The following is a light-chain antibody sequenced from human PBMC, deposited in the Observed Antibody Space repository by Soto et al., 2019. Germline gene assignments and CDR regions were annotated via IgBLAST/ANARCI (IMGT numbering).Light chain of an antibody. CDR3: QQRSNWPLT. J-gene: IGKJ4*01. Sequence: EIVLTQSPATLSLSPGERATLSCRASQSVSSNLAWYQQKPGQAPRLLIYDASNRATGIPARFSGSGSGTDFTLTISSLGPEDFAVYYCQQRSNWPLTFGGGTKVEIK. CDR1: QSVSSN. CDR2: DAS. V-gene: IGKV3-11*01.